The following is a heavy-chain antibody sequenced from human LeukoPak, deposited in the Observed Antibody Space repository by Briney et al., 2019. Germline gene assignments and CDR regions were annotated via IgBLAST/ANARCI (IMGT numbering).Heavy chain of an antibody. Sequence: GGSLRLSCAASGFTFSSYALNWARQAPGKGLEWVASINHNGNVNYYVDSVKGRFTISRDNAKNSLYLQMSNLRAEDTAVYFCARGGGLDVWGQGATVTVSS. D-gene: IGHD3-16*01. J-gene: IGHJ6*02. CDR3: ARGGGLDV. CDR1: GFTFSSYA. V-gene: IGHV3-7*03. CDR2: INHNGNVN.